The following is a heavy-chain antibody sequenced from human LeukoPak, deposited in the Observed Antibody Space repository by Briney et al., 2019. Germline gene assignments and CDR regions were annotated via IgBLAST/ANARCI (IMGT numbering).Heavy chain of an antibody. Sequence: GGSLRLSCAAWGFTYSSYAMLGLREAPGEAREGVAVISYVGSNKYYADSVKGRFTISRDNSKNTLYLQMNSLRAEDTAVYYCARGGRSSSRIAAAAIGYWGQGTLVTVSS. CDR3: ARGGRSSSRIAAAAIGY. J-gene: IGHJ4*02. V-gene: IGHV3-30*01. CDR2: ISYVGSNK. D-gene: IGHD6-13*01. CDR1: GFTYSSYA.